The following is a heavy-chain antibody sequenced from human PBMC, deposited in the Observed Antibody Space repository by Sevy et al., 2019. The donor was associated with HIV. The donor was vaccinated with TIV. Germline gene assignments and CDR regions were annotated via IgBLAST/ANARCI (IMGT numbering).Heavy chain of an antibody. Sequence: SETLSLICTVSGGTITTYYWSWIRQPPGKGLEWIGSIDSSGSTNYNPSLKSRVTISVDTSKNQFSLRLSSVTAADTAVYFCARDLSGWYGGYCDYWGQGALVTVSS. CDR2: IDSSGST. CDR3: ARDLSGWYGGYCDY. V-gene: IGHV4-59*01. D-gene: IGHD6-19*01. J-gene: IGHJ4*02. CDR1: GGTITTYY.